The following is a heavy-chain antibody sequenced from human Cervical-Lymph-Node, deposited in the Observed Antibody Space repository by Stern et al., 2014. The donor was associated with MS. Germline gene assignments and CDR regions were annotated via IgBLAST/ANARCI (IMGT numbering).Heavy chain of an antibody. CDR1: GFTFSNAW. D-gene: IGHD2-21*02. V-gene: IGHV3-15*01. CDR3: TTSARVVTAIS. Sequence: EVQLVESGGGLVKPGGSLRLSCAASGFTFSNAWMSWVRQAPGKGLEWVCRIKSKTDGGTTDYAAPVKGRFTISRDDSKNTLYLQMNSLKTEDTAVYYCTTSARVVTAISWGQGTLVTVSS. J-gene: IGHJ4*02. CDR2: IKSKTDGGTT.